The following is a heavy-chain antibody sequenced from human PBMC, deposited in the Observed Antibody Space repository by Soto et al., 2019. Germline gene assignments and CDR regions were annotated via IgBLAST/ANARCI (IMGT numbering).Heavy chain of an antibody. D-gene: IGHD3-22*01. Sequence: SETLSLTCTVSGGSISSYYWSWIRQPAGKGLEWSGRIYTSGSTNYNPSLKSRVTMSVDTSKNQFSLKLSSVTAADTAVYYCARGRRGYFYYGMDVWGQGTTVTVSS. CDR3: ARGRRGYFYYGMDV. CDR1: GGSISSYY. J-gene: IGHJ6*02. CDR2: IYTSGST. V-gene: IGHV4-4*07.